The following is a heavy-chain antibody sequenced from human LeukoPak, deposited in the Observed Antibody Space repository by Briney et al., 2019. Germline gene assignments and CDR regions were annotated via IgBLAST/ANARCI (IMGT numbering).Heavy chain of an antibody. CDR3: ARRLRYFDWLFRNAFDI. V-gene: IGHV4-34*01. Sequence: SETLSLTCAVYGGSFIGYYWSWIRQPPGKGLEWIGEINHSGSTNYNPPLKSRVTISVDTSKNQFSLKLSSVTAADTAVYYCARRLRYFDWLFRNAFDIWGQGTMVTVSS. J-gene: IGHJ3*02. CDR2: INHSGST. CDR1: GGSFIGYY. D-gene: IGHD3-9*01.